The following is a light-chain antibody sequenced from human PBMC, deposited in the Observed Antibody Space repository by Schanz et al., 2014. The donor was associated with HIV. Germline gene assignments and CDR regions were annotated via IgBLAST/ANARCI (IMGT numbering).Light chain of an antibody. CDR1: SSNIGRNT. Sequence: QSALTQPASASGTPGQRVTISCSGSSSNIGRNTVTWYQQLPGTAPKLLIYSNNQRPSGVPARFSGSKSGTSASLAISGLQSEDEADYYCAAWDHSLNAQYVFGSGTKVTVL. CDR2: SNN. V-gene: IGLV1-44*01. J-gene: IGLJ1*01. CDR3: AAWDHSLNAQYV.